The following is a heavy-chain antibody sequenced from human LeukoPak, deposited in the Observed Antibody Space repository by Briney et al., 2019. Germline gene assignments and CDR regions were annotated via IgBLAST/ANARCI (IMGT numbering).Heavy chain of an antibody. CDR1: GYTFTGYY. J-gene: IGHJ4*02. CDR3: ARDLPRAAAGPYYFDY. V-gene: IGHV1-2*02. CDR2: INPNSGGT. Sequence: GASVRVSCKASGYTFTGYYMHWVRQAPGQGLEWMGWINPNSGGTNYAQKFQGRVTMTRDTSISTAYMELSRLRSDDTAVYYCARDLPRAAAGPYYFDYWGQGTLVTVSS. D-gene: IGHD6-13*01.